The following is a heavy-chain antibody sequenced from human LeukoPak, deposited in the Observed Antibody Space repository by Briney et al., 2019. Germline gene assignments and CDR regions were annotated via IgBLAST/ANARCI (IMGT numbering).Heavy chain of an antibody. V-gene: IGHV3-53*01. Sequence: HPGGSLRLSCAASGFTVSSNYMSWVRQAPGKGLEWVSVIYSGGSTYYADSVKGRFTISRDNSKNTLYLQMNSLRAEDTAVYYCAKGGGSLRFLEWPPDYWGQGTLVTVSS. CDR1: GFTVSSNY. CDR2: IYSGGST. CDR3: AKGGGSLRFLEWPPDY. J-gene: IGHJ4*02. D-gene: IGHD3-3*01.